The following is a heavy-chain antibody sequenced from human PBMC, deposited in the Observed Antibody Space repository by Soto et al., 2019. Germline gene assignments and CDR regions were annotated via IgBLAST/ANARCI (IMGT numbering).Heavy chain of an antibody. CDR1: GFSLSTSGVG. CDR3: AHLGRTWRPFSI. V-gene: IGHV2-5*01. Sequence: GSGPTLVNPTQTLTLTCTFSGFSLSTSGVGVAWIRQPPGKALEWLALLYWNDDKRYSPSLNSRLTITKYTSKNQVVFTMTYMDLVFTATYYCAHLGRTWRPFSIWGQGTMVTVSS. D-gene: IGHD2-8*01. J-gene: IGHJ3*02. CDR2: LYWNDDK.